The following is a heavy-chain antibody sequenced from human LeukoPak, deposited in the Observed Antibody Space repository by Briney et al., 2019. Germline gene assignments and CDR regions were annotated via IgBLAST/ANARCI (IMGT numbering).Heavy chain of an antibody. J-gene: IGHJ3*02. CDR1: GGSISSSSYY. V-gene: IGHV4-39*01. D-gene: IGHD3-9*01. Sequence: SETLSLTCTVSGGSISSSSYYWGWIRQPPGTGLEWIGSIYYSGSTYYNPSLKSRVTISVDTSKNQLSLKLSSVTAADTAVYYCARSIWHYDILTGYYDDAFDIWGQGTMVTVSS. CDR2: IYYSGST. CDR3: ARSIWHYDILTGYYDDAFDI.